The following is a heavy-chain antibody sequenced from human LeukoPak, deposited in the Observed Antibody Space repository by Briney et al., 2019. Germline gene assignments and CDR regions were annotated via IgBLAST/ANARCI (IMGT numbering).Heavy chain of an antibody. CDR2: INPNSGGT. J-gene: IGHJ5*02. D-gene: IGHD3-22*01. CDR3: ARGKRITMIVVVITSWFDP. V-gene: IGHV1-2*02. Sequence: GASVKVSCKASGYTFTGYYMHWVRQAPGQGLEWMGWINPNSGGTNYAQKFQGRVTMTRDTSISTAYMELSRLRSDDTAVYYCARGKRITMIVVVITSWFDPWGQGTLVTVSS. CDR1: GYTFTGYY.